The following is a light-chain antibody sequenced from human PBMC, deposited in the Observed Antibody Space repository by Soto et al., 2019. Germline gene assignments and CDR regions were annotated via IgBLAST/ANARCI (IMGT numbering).Light chain of an antibody. V-gene: IGLV2-23*01. CDR3: YSYAGTSTRI. J-gene: IGLJ2*01. CDR1: SSDVGSYNL. Sequence: QSALTQPASVSGSPGQSITISCTGTSSDVGSYNLVSWYQQHPGKAPKLMIYEGSKRPSGVSNHFSGSKSGNTASLTISGLQAEDEADYYCYSYAGTSTRIFGGGTKLTVL. CDR2: EGS.